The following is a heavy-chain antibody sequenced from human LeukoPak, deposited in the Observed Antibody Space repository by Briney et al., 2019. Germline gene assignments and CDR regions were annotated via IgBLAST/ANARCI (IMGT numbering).Heavy chain of an antibody. CDR1: GYTFTGHY. Sequence: ASVKVSCKASGYTFTGHYMHWVRQAPGQGLEWMGWINPNSGGTNYAQKFQGRVTMTRDTSISTAYMELSRLRSDDTAVYYCARRLSGSLYYYYGMDVWGQGTTVTVSS. D-gene: IGHD3-3*01. J-gene: IGHJ6*02. CDR2: INPNSGGT. V-gene: IGHV1-2*02. CDR3: ARRLSGSLYYYYGMDV.